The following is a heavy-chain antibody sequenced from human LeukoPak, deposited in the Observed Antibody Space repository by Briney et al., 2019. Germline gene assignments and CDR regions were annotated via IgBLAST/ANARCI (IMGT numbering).Heavy chain of an antibody. CDR2: ISGSGGST. D-gene: IGHD3-16*01. CDR1: GFTFSSYA. Sequence: GGSLRLSCAASGFTFSSYAMSWDRQAPGKGLEWVSAISGSGGSTYYADSVKGRFTTSRDNSKNTLYLQMNSLRAEDTAVYYCAKAIGGVRGYFDYWGQGTLVTVSS. CDR3: AKAIGGVRGYFDY. V-gene: IGHV3-23*01. J-gene: IGHJ4*02.